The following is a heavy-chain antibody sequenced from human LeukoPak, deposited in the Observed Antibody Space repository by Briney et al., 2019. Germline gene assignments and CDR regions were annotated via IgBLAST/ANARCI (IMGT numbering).Heavy chain of an antibody. D-gene: IGHD2-15*01. CDR2: IYPGGSDT. V-gene: IGHV5-51*01. CDR3: ARRSGGPFYYFDY. J-gene: IGHJ4*02. Sequence: PGESLKISCKGSGYSFTSYWIGWVRQMPGKGLEWMGIIYPGGSDTRNSPSFQGLVTISADKSVSTAYLQWSSLKASDTATYYCARRSGGPFYYFDYWGQGTLVTVSS. CDR1: GYSFTSYW.